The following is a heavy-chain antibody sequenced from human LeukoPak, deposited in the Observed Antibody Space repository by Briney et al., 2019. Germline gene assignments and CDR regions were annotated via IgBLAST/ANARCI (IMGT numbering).Heavy chain of an antibody. CDR1: GGSISSSSYY. CDR3: ARVGWDTSPSGYDVRTFDY. Sequence: PSETLSLTCTVSGGSISSSSYYWSWIRQPPGKGLEWIGYIYYSGSTNYNPSLKSRVTISVDTSKNQFSLKLSSVTAADAAVYYCARVGWDTSPSGYDVRTFDYWGQGTLVTVSS. J-gene: IGHJ4*02. CDR2: IYYSGST. D-gene: IGHD3-22*01. V-gene: IGHV4-61*05.